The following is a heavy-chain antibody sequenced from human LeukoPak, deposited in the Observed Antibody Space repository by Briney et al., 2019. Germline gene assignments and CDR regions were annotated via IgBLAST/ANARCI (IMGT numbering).Heavy chain of an antibody. CDR1: GYTFTTYW. CDR3: ARDIISGSSWYGY. D-gene: IGHD6-13*01. CDR2: INPNSGGT. V-gene: IGHV1-2*02. Sequence: GESLKISCKASGYTFTTYWIGWVRQAPGQGLEWMGWINPNSGGTNYAQKFQGRVTMTRDTSISTAYMELSRLRSDDTAVYYCARDIISGSSWYGYWGQGTLVTVSS. J-gene: IGHJ4*02.